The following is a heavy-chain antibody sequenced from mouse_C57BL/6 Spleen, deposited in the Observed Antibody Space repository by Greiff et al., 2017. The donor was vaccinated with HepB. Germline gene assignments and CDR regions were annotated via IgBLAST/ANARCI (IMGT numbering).Heavy chain of an antibody. V-gene: IGHV1-15*01. CDR3: TRRVWFAY. CDR1: GYTFTDYE. CDR2: IDPETGGT. J-gene: IGHJ3*01. Sequence: QVQLKESGAELVRPGASVTLSCKASGYTFTDYEMHWVKQTPVHGLEWIGAIDPETGGTAYNQKFKGKAILTADKSSSTAYMELRSLTSEDSAVYYCTRRVWFAYWGQGTLVTVSA.